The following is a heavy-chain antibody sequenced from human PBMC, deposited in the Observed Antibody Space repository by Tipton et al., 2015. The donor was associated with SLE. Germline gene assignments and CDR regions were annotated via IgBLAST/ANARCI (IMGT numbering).Heavy chain of an antibody. CDR1: GFTFSSYG. Sequence: GSLRLSCAASGFTFSSYGMHWVRQAPGKGLEWVAFIRYDGSNKYYADSVKGRFTISRDNSKNTLYLQMNSLRAEDTAVYYCAKGPGELRYYFDYWGQGTLVTVSS. V-gene: IGHV3-30*02. D-gene: IGHD1-26*01. J-gene: IGHJ4*02. CDR3: AKGPGELRYYFDY. CDR2: IRYDGSNK.